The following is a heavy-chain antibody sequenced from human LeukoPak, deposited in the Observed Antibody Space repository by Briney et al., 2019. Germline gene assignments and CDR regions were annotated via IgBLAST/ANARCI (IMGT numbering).Heavy chain of an antibody. CDR1: GFSFSTYW. D-gene: IGHD3/OR15-3a*01. J-gene: IGHJ4*02. V-gene: IGHV3-74*01. CDR2: INTDGSSI. CDR3: ARADFWTGYYGY. Sequence: GGSLRLSCVASGFSFSTYWMHWVRQAPGKGLVWVSRINTDGSSISYADSVKGRFTISRDNAKNTLYLQMNSLRAEDTAVYYCARADFWTGYYGYWGQGILVTVSS.